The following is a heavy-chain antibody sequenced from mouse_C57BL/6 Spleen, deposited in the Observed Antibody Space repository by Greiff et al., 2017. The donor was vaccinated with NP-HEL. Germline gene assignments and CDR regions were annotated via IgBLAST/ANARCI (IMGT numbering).Heavy chain of an antibody. CDR1: GFTFTDYY. CDR3: ARDYPYYFDY. CDR2: IRNKANGYTT. J-gene: IGHJ2*01. Sequence: EVQVVASGGGLVQPGGSLSLSCAASGFTFTDYYLSWVRQPPGKALEWLGFIRNKANGYTTEYSASVKGRFTISRDNSQSILYLQMNALRAEDSATYYCARDYPYYFDYWGQGTTLTVSS. V-gene: IGHV7-3*01. D-gene: IGHD5-5*01.